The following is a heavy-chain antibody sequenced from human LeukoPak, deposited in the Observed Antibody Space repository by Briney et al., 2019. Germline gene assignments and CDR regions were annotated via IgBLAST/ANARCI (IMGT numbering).Heavy chain of an antibody. D-gene: IGHD3-3*01. J-gene: IGHJ5*02. V-gene: IGHV3-48*03. CDR1: GFTFSSYE. CDR2: ISSSGSTI. Sequence: GGSLRLSCAASGFTFSSYEMNWVRQAPGKGLEWVSYISSSGSTIYYADSVKGRFTISRDNAKSSLYLQMNSLRAEDTAVYYCARVEESASFDPWGQGTLVTVSS. CDR3: ARVEESASFDP.